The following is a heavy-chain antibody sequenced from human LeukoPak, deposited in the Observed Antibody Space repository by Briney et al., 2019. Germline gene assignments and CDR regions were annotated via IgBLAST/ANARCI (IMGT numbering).Heavy chain of an antibody. D-gene: IGHD6-13*01. CDR3: ARGRKQLVVY. V-gene: IGHV4-39*07. J-gene: IGHJ4*02. CDR1: GGSISSSSYY. Sequence: PSETLSLTCTVSGGSISSSSYYWGWIRQPPGKGLEWIGEIYHSGSTNYNPSLKSRVTISVDKSKNQFSLKLSSVTAADTAVYYCARGRKQLVVYWGQGTLVTVSS. CDR2: IYHSGST.